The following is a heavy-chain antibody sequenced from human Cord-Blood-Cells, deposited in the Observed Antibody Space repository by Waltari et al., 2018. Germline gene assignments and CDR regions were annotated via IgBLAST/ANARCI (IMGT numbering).Heavy chain of an antibody. CDR3: ARAGSNPIYSSLPGYYMDV. CDR2: IYTSGST. CDR1: GGSISSYY. Sequence: QVQLRESGPGLVKPSETLSLTCTVSGGSISSYYWSWIRQPAGKGLEWIGRIYTSGSTNYTPSLKSRVTMSVDTSKNQFSLKLSSVTAADTAVYYCARAGSNPIYSSLPGYYMDVWGKGTTVTVSS. V-gene: IGHV4-4*07. D-gene: IGHD4-4*01. J-gene: IGHJ6*03.